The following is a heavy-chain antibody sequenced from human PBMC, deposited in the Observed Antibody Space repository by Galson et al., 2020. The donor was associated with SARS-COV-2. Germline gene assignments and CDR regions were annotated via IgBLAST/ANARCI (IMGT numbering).Heavy chain of an antibody. CDR2: INHSGSS. J-gene: IGHJ6*02. Sequence: SETLSLTCAVYGGSFSGYYWTWIRQPPGKGLEWIGEINHSGSSNYNPSLKSRVTMSVDTSKNQFSLKLSSVTAADTGVYYCAKRNELVWCGRVLLSNCSYGVDFWGQGTTGIVAS. D-gene: IGHD3-10*01. CDR3: AKRNELVWCGRVLLSNCSYGVDF. V-gene: IGHV4-34*01. CDR1: GGSFSGYY.